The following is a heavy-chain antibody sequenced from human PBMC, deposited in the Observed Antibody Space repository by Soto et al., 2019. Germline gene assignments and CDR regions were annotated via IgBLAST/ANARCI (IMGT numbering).Heavy chain of an antibody. J-gene: IGHJ3*02. V-gene: IGHV3-73*01. CDR2: IRSKANSYAT. CDR3: TTYQLPAKRAFDI. Sequence: AGGSLRLSCAASGFTFSGSAMHWVRQASGKGLEWVGRIRSKANSYATAYAASVKGRFTISRDDSKNTAYLQMNSLKTEDTAVYYCTTYQLPAKRAFDIWGQGTMVTVSS. CDR1: GFTFSGSA. D-gene: IGHD2-2*01.